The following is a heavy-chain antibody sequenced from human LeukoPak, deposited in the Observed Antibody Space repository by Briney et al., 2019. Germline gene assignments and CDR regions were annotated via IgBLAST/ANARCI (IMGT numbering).Heavy chain of an antibody. D-gene: IGHD3-3*01. CDR2: IYYSGST. CDR3: ARLANDFWSGYPDY. J-gene: IGHJ4*02. V-gene: IGHV4-59*08. Sequence: KPSETLSLTCTVSGGSISGYHWSWIRQPPGKGLEWIGYIYYSGSTNYNPSLMSRVTISVDTSKNQFSLKLSSVTAADTAVYYCARLANDFWSGYPDYWGQGTLVTVSS. CDR1: GGSISGYH.